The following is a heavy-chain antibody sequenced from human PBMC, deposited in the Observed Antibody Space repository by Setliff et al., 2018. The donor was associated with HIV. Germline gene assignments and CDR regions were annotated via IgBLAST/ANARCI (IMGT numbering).Heavy chain of an antibody. CDR2: VSSSAKTI. CDR3: ARGAYGSGSYEINF. D-gene: IGHD3-10*01. Sequence: PGGSLRLSCAASGFTFSSYEFNWVRQAPGKGLEWVSYVSSSAKTIYYVDSVKGRFTISRDKAQNSLYLQMNSLRAEDTAVYYCARGAYGSGSYEINFWGQGTLVTVSS. J-gene: IGHJ4*02. V-gene: IGHV3-48*03. CDR1: GFTFSSYE.